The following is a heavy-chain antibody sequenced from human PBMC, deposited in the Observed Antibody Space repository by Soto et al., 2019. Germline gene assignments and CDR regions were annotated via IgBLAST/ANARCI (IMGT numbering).Heavy chain of an antibody. V-gene: IGHV1-8*01. D-gene: IGHD3-9*01. CDR1: GYTFTNYD. Sequence: QVQLVQSGAEVKKPGASVKISCKGSGYTFTNYDINWVRQATGQGPEWMGWMNPKSGNTGLAEKFQGSVTTTSIPSVNTAYVELGSLGYEDTAVYYCARANIDCSGVLCYPDNLFDPWGQGTLVTVSS. CDR2: MNPKSGNT. CDR3: ARANIDCSGVLCYPDNLFDP. J-gene: IGHJ5*02.